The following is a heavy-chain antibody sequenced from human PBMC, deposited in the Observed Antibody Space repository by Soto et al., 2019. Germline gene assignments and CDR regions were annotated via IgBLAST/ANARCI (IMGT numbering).Heavy chain of an antibody. CDR3: ARARITMIRGNWFDP. J-gene: IGHJ5*02. Sequence: PSETLSPTCAVYGGSFSGYYWSWIRQPPGKGLEWIGEINHSGSTNYNPSLKSRVTISVDTSKNQFSLKLSSVTAADTAVYYCARARITMIRGNWFDPWGQGTLVTVPS. CDR2: INHSGST. V-gene: IGHV4-34*01. D-gene: IGHD3-22*01. CDR1: GGSFSGYY.